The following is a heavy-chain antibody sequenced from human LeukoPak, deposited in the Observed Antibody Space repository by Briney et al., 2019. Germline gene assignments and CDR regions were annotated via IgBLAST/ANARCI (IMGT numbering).Heavy chain of an antibody. CDR3: ARGTVLDYYYYGMDV. J-gene: IGHJ6*02. V-gene: IGHV1-69*13. Sequence: SVNVSFTASGGTFSIYAISWVRQAPGQGLEWMGGIIPIFGTANYAQKFQGRVTITADESTSTAYMELSSLRSEDTAVYYCARGTVLDYYYYGMDVWGQGTTVTVSS. CDR1: GGTFSIYA. CDR2: IIPIFGTA. D-gene: IGHD1-1*01.